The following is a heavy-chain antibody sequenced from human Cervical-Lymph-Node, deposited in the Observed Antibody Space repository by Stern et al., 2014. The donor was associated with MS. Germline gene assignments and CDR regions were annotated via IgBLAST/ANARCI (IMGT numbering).Heavy chain of an antibody. Sequence: VQVVESRGGVVQPGRSLRLFCAASGFGYLRYALHWVSQAPVTGLEWVALISDDGRDKYYTDSVKGRFTVSRDNSNNTVDLEMNSLRLEDTAVYYCAKGGSGSYLDWGQGSLVTVSS. CDR1: GFGYLRYA. CDR2: ISDDGRDK. D-gene: IGHD1-26*01. CDR3: AKGGSGSYLD. J-gene: IGHJ4*02. V-gene: IGHV3-30*04.